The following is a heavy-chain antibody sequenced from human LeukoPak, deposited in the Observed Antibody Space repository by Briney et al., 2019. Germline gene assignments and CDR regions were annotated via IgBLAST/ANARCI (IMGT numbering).Heavy chain of an antibody. D-gene: IGHD4-17*01. CDR2: ISGSGGST. CDR1: GFTFSSYA. V-gene: IGHV3-23*01. CDR3: AKAPRTYGDYGGSDY. J-gene: IGHJ4*02. Sequence: GGSLRLSCAASGFTFSSYAMSWVRQAPGKGLEWVSAISGSGGSTYYADSVKGRSTISRDNSKNTLYLQMNSLRAEDTTVYYCAKAPRTYGDYGGSDYWGQGTLVTVSS.